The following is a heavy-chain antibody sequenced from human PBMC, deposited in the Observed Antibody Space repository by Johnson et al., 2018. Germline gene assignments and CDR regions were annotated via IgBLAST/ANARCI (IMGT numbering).Heavy chain of an antibody. V-gene: IGHV3-49*03. CDR3: SRGVRRGRASGVYDMDV. CDR2: ISSKAYTGTT. Sequence: EVQLLESGGGLVQSGRSLRLSCTTSGFTFGDYAMNWFRQAPGKGLEWVSFISSKAYTGTTDYAASVKGRFTVSRDDSKSIGYLQMNSLKTGDTGVYYCSRGVRRGRASGVYDMDVWGKGTTVTVAS. CDR1: GFTFGDYA. J-gene: IGHJ6*03. D-gene: IGHD6-25*01.